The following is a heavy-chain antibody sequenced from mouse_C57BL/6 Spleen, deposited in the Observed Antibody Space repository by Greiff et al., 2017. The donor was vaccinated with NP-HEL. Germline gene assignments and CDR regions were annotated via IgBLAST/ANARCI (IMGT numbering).Heavy chain of an antibody. CDR1: GFSFNTYA. CDR3: VRQDSNYGFAY. CDR2: IRSKSNNYAT. V-gene: IGHV10-1*01. D-gene: IGHD2-5*01. J-gene: IGHJ3*01. Sequence: DVHLVESGGGLVQPKGSLKLSCAASGFSFNTYAMNWVRKAPGKGLEWVARIRSKSNNYATYYADSVKDRFTISRDDSESMLYLQMNNLKTEDTAMYYCVRQDSNYGFAYWGQGTLVTVSA.